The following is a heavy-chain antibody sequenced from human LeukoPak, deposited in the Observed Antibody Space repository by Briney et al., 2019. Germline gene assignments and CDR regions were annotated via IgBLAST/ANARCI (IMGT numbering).Heavy chain of an antibody. D-gene: IGHD2-15*01. CDR2: ITYDRSTT. J-gene: IGHJ4*02. CDR1: GFIFSSHC. V-gene: IGHV3-30*18. Sequence: GRSLRLSCAASGFIFSSHCLHWVCQAPGKGLEWVGVITYDRSTTNYADSVKGRLTISRDNSRNTVYLQMNSLRAEDTAVYYCAKEACGGSCNSDYFDYWGQGTLVTVSS. CDR3: AKEACGGSCNSDYFDY.